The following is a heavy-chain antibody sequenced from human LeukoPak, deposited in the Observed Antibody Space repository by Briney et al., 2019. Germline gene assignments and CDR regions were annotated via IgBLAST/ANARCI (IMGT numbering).Heavy chain of an antibody. V-gene: IGHV3-48*03. CDR1: GFTFSNYE. D-gene: IGHD5-18*01. J-gene: IGHJ5*02. CDR2: ISSTGSTI. CDR3: ARGASGIQIWFFDP. Sequence: PGGSLRLSCAASGFTFSNYEMNWVRQAPGKGLEWVSYISSTGSTIYYADSVKGRFTISRDNAKKSLYLEMNSLRAEDTAVYYCARGASGIQIWFFDPWGQGTLVTVSS.